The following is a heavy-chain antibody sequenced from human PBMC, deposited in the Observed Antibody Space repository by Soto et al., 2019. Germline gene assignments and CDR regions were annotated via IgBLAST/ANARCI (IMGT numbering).Heavy chain of an antibody. D-gene: IGHD1-26*01. CDR1: GGSISSGGYY. CDR3: ARAKRSYHMRLDY. J-gene: IGHJ4*02. CDR2: IYYSGST. Sequence: SETLSLTCTVSGGSISSGGYYWSWIRQHPGKGLEWIGYIYYSGSTYYNPSLKSRVTISVDTSKNQFSLKLSSVTAADTAVYYCARAKRSYHMRLDYWGQGTLVTVSS. V-gene: IGHV4-31*03.